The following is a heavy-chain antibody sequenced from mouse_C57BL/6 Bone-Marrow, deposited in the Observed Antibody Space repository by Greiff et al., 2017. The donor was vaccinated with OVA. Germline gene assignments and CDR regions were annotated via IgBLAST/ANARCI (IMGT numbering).Heavy chain of an antibody. Sequence: EVKLEESGGGLVQPGGSMKLSCVASGFTFSNYWMNWVRQSPEQGLEWVAQIRLKSDNYATHYAESVKGRFTISRDDSKSSVYLQMNNLRAEDTGIYYGTRNYYGSSYRDFDVWGTGTTVTVSS. CDR3: TRNYYGSSYRDFDV. J-gene: IGHJ1*03. D-gene: IGHD1-1*01. V-gene: IGHV6-3*01. CDR1: GFTFSNYW. CDR2: IRLKSDNYAT.